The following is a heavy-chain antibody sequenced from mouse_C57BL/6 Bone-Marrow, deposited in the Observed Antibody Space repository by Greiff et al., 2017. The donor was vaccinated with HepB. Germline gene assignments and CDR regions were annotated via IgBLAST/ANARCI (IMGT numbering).Heavy chain of an antibody. CDR1: GFTFSSYA. Sequence: EVQRVESGGGLVKPGGSLKLSCAASGFTFSSYAMSWVRQTPEKRLEWVATISDGGSYTYYPDNVKGRFTISRDNAKNNLYLQMSHLKSEDTAMYYCARITTVVEGYAMDYWGQGTSVTVSS. CDR3: ARITTVVEGYAMDY. J-gene: IGHJ4*01. D-gene: IGHD1-1*01. V-gene: IGHV5-4*01. CDR2: ISDGGSYT.